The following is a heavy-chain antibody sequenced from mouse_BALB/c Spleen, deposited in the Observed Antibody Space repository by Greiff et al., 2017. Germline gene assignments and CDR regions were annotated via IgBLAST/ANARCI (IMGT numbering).Heavy chain of an antibody. CDR2: ISSGGSYT. CDR1: GFAFSSYD. J-gene: IGHJ4*01. D-gene: IGHD3-2*02. V-gene: IGHV5-6-4*01. CDR3: TRDWAIQGGYAMDY. Sequence: EVQLVESGGGLVKPGGSLKLSCAASGFAFSSYDMSWVRQTPEKRLEWVAYISSGGSYTYYPDSVKGRFTISRDNAKNTLYLQMSSLKSEDTAMYYCTRDWAIQGGYAMDYWGQGTSVTVSS.